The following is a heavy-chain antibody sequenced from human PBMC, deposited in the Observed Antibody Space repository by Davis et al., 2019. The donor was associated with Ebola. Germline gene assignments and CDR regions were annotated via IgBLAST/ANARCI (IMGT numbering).Heavy chain of an antibody. CDR2: INPSGGST. CDR3: ARGVTIFGVPTLYYYYMDV. Sequence: ASVKVSCKASGYTFTSYYMHWVRQAPGQGLEWMGIINPSGGSTSYAQKFQGRVTMTRDTSTSTVYMELSSLRSEDTAVYYCARGVTIFGVPTLYYYYMDVWGKGTTVTVSS. J-gene: IGHJ6*03. V-gene: IGHV1-46*01. CDR1: GYTFTSYY. D-gene: IGHD3-3*01.